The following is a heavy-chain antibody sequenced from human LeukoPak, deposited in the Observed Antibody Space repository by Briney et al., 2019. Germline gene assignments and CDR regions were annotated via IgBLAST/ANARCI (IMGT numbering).Heavy chain of an antibody. CDR1: GFTFSSYG. CDR2: IWYDGSNK. CDR3: ARDAEGFDY. J-gene: IGHJ4*02. V-gene: IGHV3-33*01. Sequence: GGSLRLSCAASGFTFSSYGMHWVRQAPGKGLEWVAVIWYDGSNKYYADSVKGRFTISRDNSKNTLYLLMNSLRAEDTAVHYCARDAEGFDYWGQGTLVTVSS.